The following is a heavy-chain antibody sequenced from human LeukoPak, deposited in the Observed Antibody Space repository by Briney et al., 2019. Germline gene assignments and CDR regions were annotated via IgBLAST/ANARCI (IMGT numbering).Heavy chain of an antibody. CDR3: ATKSYSGSYRTDF. Sequence: PGGSLRLSCAASGFTFRTYAMSWVRQAPGKGLEWVSAISGSGGSTYYADSVKGRFTISRDNSKNTLYLQMNSLRAEDTAVYYCATKSYSGSYRTDFWGQGTLVTVSS. V-gene: IGHV3-23*01. J-gene: IGHJ4*02. D-gene: IGHD1-26*01. CDR2: ISGSGGST. CDR1: GFTFRTYA.